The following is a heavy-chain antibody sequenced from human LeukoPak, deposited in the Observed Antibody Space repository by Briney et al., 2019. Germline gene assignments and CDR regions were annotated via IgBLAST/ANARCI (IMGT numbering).Heavy chain of an antibody. V-gene: IGHV5-51*01. D-gene: IGHD3-22*01. Sequence: GESLKISCKVSGYRFTTYWIGWVRQMPGKGLEWMGIIYPGDSDTRYSPSFQGQVTISADKSISTAYLQWSSLKASDTAMYYCARATYDSSGYSGGYYYYYMDVWGKGTTVTISS. CDR2: IYPGDSDT. CDR3: ARATYDSSGYSGGYYYYYMDV. J-gene: IGHJ6*03. CDR1: GYRFTTYW.